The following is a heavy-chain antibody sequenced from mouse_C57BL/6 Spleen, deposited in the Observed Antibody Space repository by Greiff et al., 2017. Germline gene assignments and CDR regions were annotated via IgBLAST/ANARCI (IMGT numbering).Heavy chain of an antibody. D-gene: IGHD2-12*01. CDR2: ILPGSGST. Sequence: VQLVESGAELMKPGASVKLSCKATGYTFTGYWIEWVKQRPGHGLEWIGEILPGSGSTNYNEKFKGKAPVTADTSSNTAYMQLSSLTTEDSAIYYCSLRRRGGYYAMDYWGQGTSVTVSS. CDR3: SLRRRGGYYAMDY. V-gene: IGHV1-9*01. J-gene: IGHJ4*01. CDR1: GYTFTGYW.